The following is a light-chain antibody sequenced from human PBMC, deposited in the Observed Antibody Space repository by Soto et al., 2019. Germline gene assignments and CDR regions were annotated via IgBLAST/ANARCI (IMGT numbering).Light chain of an antibody. CDR2: QDS. J-gene: IGLJ1*01. Sequence: SYELTQPPSVSVSPGQTASITCSGVKLGDKYACWYQQKPGQSPVLVIYQDSKRPSGIPERFSGSNSGNTATLTISGTQAMDEADYYCQAWDSSTPCVFGTGTKVTVL. V-gene: IGLV3-1*01. CDR3: QAWDSSTPCV. CDR1: KLGDKY.